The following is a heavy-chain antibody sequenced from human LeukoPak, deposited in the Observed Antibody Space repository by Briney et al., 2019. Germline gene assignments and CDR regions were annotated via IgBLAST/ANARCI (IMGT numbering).Heavy chain of an antibody. CDR3: ARGPNVWGKRDY. V-gene: IGHV4-34*01. D-gene: IGHD3-16*01. Sequence: SETLSLTCAVYGGSFSGYYWSWIRQPPGKGREWIGEINHSGSTNYNPSLKSRVTISVVTSKNQFSLKLSSVTAADTAVYYCARGPNVWGKRDYWGQGTLVTVSS. CDR2: INHSGST. CDR1: GGSFSGYY. J-gene: IGHJ4*02.